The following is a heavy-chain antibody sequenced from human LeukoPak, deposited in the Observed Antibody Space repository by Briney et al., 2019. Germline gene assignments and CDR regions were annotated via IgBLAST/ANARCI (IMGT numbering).Heavy chain of an antibody. D-gene: IGHD2-21*02. CDR3: AKDFPASCRGDCYFVY. Sequence: GGSLRLSCAASGFTFSTYGMHWDRQSPGKGLEWVAVISYDGSNKYYADSVKGRFTISRDNSKNTLYLQMNSLRAEDTAVYYCAKDFPASCRGDCYFVYWGQGTLVTVSP. J-gene: IGHJ4*02. CDR1: GFTFSTYG. CDR2: ISYDGSNK. V-gene: IGHV3-30*18.